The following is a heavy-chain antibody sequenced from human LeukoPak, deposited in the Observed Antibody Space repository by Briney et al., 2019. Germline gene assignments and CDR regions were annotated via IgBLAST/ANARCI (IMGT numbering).Heavy chain of an antibody. V-gene: IGHV3-11*01. CDR2: ISSSSSTI. J-gene: IGHJ3*02. CDR3: ARVRVVRGVIPDAFDI. D-gene: IGHD3-10*01. Sequence: GGSLRLSCAASGFTFSDYYMSWIPQAPGKGVEWVSYISSSSSTIYYADAVTGRFTISRDNAKNNLYLQMHSLRAEDTAVYYCARVRVVRGVIPDAFDIWGQGIMVTASS. CDR1: GFTFSDYY.